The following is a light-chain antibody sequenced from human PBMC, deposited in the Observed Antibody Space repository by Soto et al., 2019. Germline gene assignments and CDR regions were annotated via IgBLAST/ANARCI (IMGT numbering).Light chain of an antibody. CDR1: HRISVY. Sequence: VWTQSPAPLSFAPVEISTLSFTSSHRISVYLGWYQQKPGQAPRLLIYDASNRATGIPVRFSGSGSGTDFTLTITNLEPEDFAIYYCQKRSSWPWKCGQGNKGAIK. V-gene: IGKV3-11*01. CDR2: DAS. J-gene: IGKJ1*01. CDR3: QKRSSWPWK.